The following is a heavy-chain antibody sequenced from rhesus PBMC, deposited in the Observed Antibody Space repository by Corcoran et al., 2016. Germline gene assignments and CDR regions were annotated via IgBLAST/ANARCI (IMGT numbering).Heavy chain of an antibody. D-gene: IGHD2-2*01. CDR1: GGSISSNW. CDR3: ARRPYYYYGLDS. V-gene: IGHV4-173*01. CDR2: ISGSGGST. J-gene: IGHJ6*01. Sequence: QLQLQESGPGLVKPSETLSLTCAVSGGSISSNWWSWIRQPPGKGLEWIGRISGSGGSTSYNPSLKSRVTISTDTSKNQLSLKLISVTAADTAVYYCARRPYYYYGLDSWGQGVVVTVSS.